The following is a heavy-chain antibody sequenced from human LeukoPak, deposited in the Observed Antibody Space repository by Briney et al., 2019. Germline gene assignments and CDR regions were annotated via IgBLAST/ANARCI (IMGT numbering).Heavy chain of an antibody. D-gene: IGHD6-13*01. CDR3: TGHHQAYSRTY. J-gene: IGHJ4*02. CDR1: GLTFRTYA. CDR2: ISTDASST. Sequence: GGSLRLSCAASGLTFRTYAMSWVRQAPGKGLVWVSRISTDASSTTYADSVEGRFTISRDNAKDTLYLQMNSLRAEDTAVYYCTGHHQAYSRTYWGQGTLVTVSS. V-gene: IGHV3-74*01.